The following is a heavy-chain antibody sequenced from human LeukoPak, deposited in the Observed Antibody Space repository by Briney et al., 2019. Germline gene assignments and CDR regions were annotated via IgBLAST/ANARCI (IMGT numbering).Heavy chain of an antibody. V-gene: IGHV3-53*01. CDR1: GFTVSSNY. J-gene: IGHJ4*02. CDR3: ARSADTAMGIDY. Sequence: PGGSLRLSCAASGFTVSSNYMSWVRQAPGKGLEWVSVIYSGGSTYYADTVKGRFTISRDNSKNTLYLQMNSLRAEDTAVYYCARSADTAMGIDYWGQGTLVTVSS. CDR2: IYSGGST. D-gene: IGHD5-18*01.